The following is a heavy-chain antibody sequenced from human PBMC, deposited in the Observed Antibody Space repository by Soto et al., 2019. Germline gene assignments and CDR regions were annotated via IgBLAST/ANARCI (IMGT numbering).Heavy chain of an antibody. J-gene: IGHJ6*02. CDR1: GGTFSSYA. D-gene: IGHD2-8*01. V-gene: IGHV1-69*13. CDR2: IIPIFGTA. CDR3: ASTNDCTNGVCYTWNYYYGMDV. Sequence: SVKVSCKASGGTFSSYAISWVRQAPGQGLEWMGGIIPIFGTANYAQKFQGRITITADESTSTAYMELSSLRSEDTAVYYCASTNDCTNGVCYTWNYYYGMDVWGQGTTVTVSS.